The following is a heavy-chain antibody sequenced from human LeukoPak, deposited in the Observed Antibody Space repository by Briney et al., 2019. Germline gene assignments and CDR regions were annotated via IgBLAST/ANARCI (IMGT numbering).Heavy chain of an antibody. J-gene: IGHJ4*02. CDR1: GGSISSYY. V-gene: IGHV4-59*08. Sequence: SETLSLTCTVSGGSISSYYWSWIRQPPGKGLEWIGYIYYSGSTNYNPSLKSRVTISVETSKNQFSLRLSSVTAADTAVYYCARSSRSWSTFDNWGQGTLVTVSS. CDR2: IYYSGST. CDR3: ARSSRSWSTFDN. D-gene: IGHD2-2*01.